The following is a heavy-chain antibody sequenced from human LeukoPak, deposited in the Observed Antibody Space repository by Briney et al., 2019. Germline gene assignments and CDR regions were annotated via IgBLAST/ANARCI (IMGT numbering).Heavy chain of an antibody. D-gene: IGHD6-6*01. J-gene: IGHJ5*02. CDR2: IYHSGST. CDR3: ARPQAQLTSAWFDP. Sequence: SETLSLTCTVSGYSISSGYYWGWIRQPPGKGLEWIGSIYHSGSTYYNPSLKSRVTISVDTSKHQFSLKLSSVSAAATAVYYCARPQAQLTSAWFDPWGQGTLVTVSS. CDR1: GYSISSGYY. V-gene: IGHV4-38-2*02.